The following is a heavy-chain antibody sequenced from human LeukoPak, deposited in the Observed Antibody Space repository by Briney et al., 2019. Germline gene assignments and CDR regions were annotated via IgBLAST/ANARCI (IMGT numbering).Heavy chain of an antibody. D-gene: IGHD6-13*01. CDR1: GFTFSSYS. V-gene: IGHV3-21*01. CDR2: ISSSSSYI. CDR3: ARERLAAAGHFDY. J-gene: IGHJ4*02. Sequence: KTGGSLRLSCAASGFTFSSYSMNWVRQAPGKGLEWVSSISSSSSYIYYADSVKGRFTISRDNAKNSLYLQMNSLRAEDTAVYYCARERLAAAGHFDYWGQGTLVTVSS.